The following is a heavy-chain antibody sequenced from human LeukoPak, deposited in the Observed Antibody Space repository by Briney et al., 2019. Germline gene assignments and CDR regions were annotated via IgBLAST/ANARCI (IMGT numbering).Heavy chain of an antibody. CDR3: ATAGRIFGVVTHLWRYFDY. V-gene: IGHV1-18*01. D-gene: IGHD3-3*01. CDR1: GYRFSRYG. CDR2: VSVFNGDT. Sequence: VASVKVSCKASGYRFSRYGISWVRLAPGQGPERVGWVSVFNGDTKYAQKFQGRVTVTTEISTDTAYMELSSLRSDDTGVYYCATAGRIFGVVTHLWRYFDYWGQGTLVTVSS. J-gene: IGHJ4*02.